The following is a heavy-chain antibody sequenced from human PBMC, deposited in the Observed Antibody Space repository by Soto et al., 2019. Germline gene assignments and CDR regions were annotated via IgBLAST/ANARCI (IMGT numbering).Heavy chain of an antibody. CDR3: ARDRRSYDFPTPYGRFIYMDV. J-gene: IGHJ6*03. CDR2: ISSSGSTI. CDR1: GFTFSDYY. V-gene: IGHV3-11*01. Sequence: NPGGSLRLSCAASGFTFSDYYMSWIRQAPGKGLEWVSYISSSGSTIYYADSVKGRFTISRDNAKNSLYLQMNSLRAEDTAVYYCARDRRSYDFPTPYGRFIYMDVCGKGTTVTVSS. D-gene: IGHD3-3*01.